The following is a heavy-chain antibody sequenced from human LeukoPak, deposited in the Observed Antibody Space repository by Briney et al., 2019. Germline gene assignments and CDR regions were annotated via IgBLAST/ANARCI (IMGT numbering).Heavy chain of an antibody. CDR3: ARDLGGWLQFAQLPDY. CDR2: INPNSGGT. V-gene: IGHV1-2*02. J-gene: IGHJ4*02. Sequence: ASVKVSCKASGYTFTGYYMHWVRQAPGQGLEWMGWINPNSGGTNYAQKFQGRVTMTRDTSNSTAYMELSRLRSDDTAVYYCARDLGGWLQFAQLPDYWGQGTLVTVSS. D-gene: IGHD5-24*01. CDR1: GYTFTGYY.